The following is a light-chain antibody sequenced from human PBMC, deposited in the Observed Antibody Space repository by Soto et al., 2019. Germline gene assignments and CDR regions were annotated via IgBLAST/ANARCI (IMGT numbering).Light chain of an antibody. CDR1: SSDVGGYNY. CDR3: TSYVGSNNFPYV. Sequence: QSALTQPPSASGSPGQSVTTSCTGTSSDVGGYNYVSWYQQHPGKAPKLMIYEVSERPSGVPDRFSGSKSGNTASLTVSGLQADDEADYYCTSYVGSNNFPYVFGTGTKVTVL. J-gene: IGLJ1*01. CDR2: EVS. V-gene: IGLV2-8*01.